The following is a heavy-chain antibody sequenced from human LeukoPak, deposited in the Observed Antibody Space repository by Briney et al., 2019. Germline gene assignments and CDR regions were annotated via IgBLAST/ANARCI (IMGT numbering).Heavy chain of an antibody. V-gene: IGHV1-58*01. CDR2: IVVGSGNT. CDR3: AALCVGLLTGYYSYYYYGMDV. D-gene: IGHD3-9*01. CDR1: GFTFTSSA. Sequence: GTSVKVSCKASGFTFTSSAVQWVRQARGQRLEWIGWIVVGSGNTNYAQKFQERVTITRDMSTSTAYMELSSLRSEDTAVYYCAALCVGLLTGYYSYYYYGMDVWGQGTTVTVSS. J-gene: IGHJ6*02.